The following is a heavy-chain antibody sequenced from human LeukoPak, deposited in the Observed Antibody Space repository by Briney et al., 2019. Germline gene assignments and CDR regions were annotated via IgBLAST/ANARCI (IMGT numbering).Heavy chain of an antibody. J-gene: IGHJ4*02. D-gene: IGHD1-1*01. CDR3: ARDGYVQLERRSYDY. V-gene: IGHV3-48*03. CDR1: GFTFSSYE. CDR2: ISSSGSTI. Sequence: PGGSLRLSCAASGFTFSSYEMNWVRQAPGKGLEWVSYISSSGSTIYYADSVKGRFTISRDNAKNSLYLQMNSLRAEDTAVYYCARDGYVQLERRSYDYWGQGTLVTVSS.